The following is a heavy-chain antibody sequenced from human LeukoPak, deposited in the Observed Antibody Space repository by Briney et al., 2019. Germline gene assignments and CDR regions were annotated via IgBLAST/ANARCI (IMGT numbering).Heavy chain of an antibody. J-gene: IGHJ6*03. D-gene: IGHD3-10*01. V-gene: IGHV3-21*04. CDR3: ARGGRLYASGTYYIGTYYMDV. Sequence: KPGGSLRLSCAASGFTFSSYSMNWVRQAPGKGLEWVSSISSSSSYIYYADSVKGRFTTSRDNAKNSLYLQMNSLRAEDTAVYFCARGGRLYASGTYYIGTYYMDVWGKGTTVTVSS. CDR1: GFTFSSYS. CDR2: ISSSSSYI.